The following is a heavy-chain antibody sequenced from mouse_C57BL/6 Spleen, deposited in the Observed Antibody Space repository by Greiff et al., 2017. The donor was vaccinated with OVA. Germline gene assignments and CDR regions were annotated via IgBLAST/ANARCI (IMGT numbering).Heavy chain of an antibody. CDR1: GFNIKDYY. V-gene: IGHV14-1*01. CDR3: TRGDGCSYWGTHYFDY. J-gene: IGHJ2*01. CDR2: IDPEDGDT. Sequence: VQLQQSGAELVRPGASVKLSCTASGFNIKDYYMHWVKQRPEQGLEWIGRIDPEDGDTEYAPKFQGKATMTADTSSNTAYLQLSSLTSEDTAVYYWTRGDGCSYWGTHYFDYWGQGTTLTVSS. D-gene: IGHD1-1*01.